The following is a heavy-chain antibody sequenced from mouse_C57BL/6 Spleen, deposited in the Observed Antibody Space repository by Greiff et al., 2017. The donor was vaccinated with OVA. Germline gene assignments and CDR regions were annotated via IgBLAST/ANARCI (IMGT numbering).Heavy chain of an antibody. CDR3: ARHHYYDYDGYAMDY. V-gene: IGHV5-9*01. D-gene: IGHD2-4*01. Sequence: EVKLMESGGGLVKPGGSLKLSCAASGFTFSSYTMSWVRQTPEKRLEWVATISGGGGNTYYPDSVKGRFTISRDNAKNTLYLQMSSLRSEDTALYYCARHHYYDYDGYAMDYWGQGTSVTVSS. J-gene: IGHJ4*01. CDR2: ISGGGGNT. CDR1: GFTFSSYT.